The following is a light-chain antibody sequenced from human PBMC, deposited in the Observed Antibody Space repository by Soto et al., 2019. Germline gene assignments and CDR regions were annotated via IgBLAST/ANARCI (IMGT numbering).Light chain of an antibody. CDR3: QQYNSYSGFT. CDR1: QSISSW. V-gene: IGKV1-5*03. CDR2: KAS. J-gene: IGKJ3*01. Sequence: DIQMTQSPSTLSASVGDRVTITCRASQSISSWLAWYQQKPGKAPKLLIYKASSLESGVPSRFSGSGSGTEFPLTISSLQPDDFATYYCQQYNSYSGFTFGPWTKVDIK.